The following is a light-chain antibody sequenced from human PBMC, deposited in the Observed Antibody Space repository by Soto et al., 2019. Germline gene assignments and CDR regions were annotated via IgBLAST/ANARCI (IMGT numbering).Light chain of an antibody. CDR2: EIS. J-gene: IGLJ2*01. V-gene: IGLV2-8*01. Sequence: SVLTQPPSASGSPGHSVTISCTGTSSDVGGYNYVSWYQHHPGKAPKLMIYEISRRPSGVPDRFSGSKSGNTASLTVSGLQAEDEADYYCSSYAGSNNLVFGGGTKLTVL. CDR3: SSYAGSNNLV. CDR1: SSDVGGYNY.